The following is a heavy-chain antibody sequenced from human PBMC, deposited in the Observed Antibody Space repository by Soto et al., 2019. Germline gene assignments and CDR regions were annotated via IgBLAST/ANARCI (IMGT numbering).Heavy chain of an antibody. J-gene: IGHJ6*03. CDR3: ARPVNYYYYYMDV. CDR2: INYSGST. V-gene: IGHV4-39*01. Sequence: SETLSLTCTVSGGSISSSTSYWGWIRQPPGKGLEWIGSINYSGSTYYSPSLKSRVTISADTSKNQFSLKLSSVTAADTAMYYCARPVNYYYYYMDVWGKGTMVTVSS. CDR1: GGSISSSTSY.